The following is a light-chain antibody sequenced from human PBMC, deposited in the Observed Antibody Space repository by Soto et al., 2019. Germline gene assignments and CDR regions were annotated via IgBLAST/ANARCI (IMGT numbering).Light chain of an antibody. Sequence: DIQMTQSPSTLSASVGDRVTITCRSSQTISSWLAWYQQKPGKAPKLLIYKASTLKSGVPSRFSGSGSGTECTLTINSLQPDDFATYYCQHYSSYSEAFGQGTKVDIK. J-gene: IGKJ1*01. V-gene: IGKV1-5*03. CDR2: KAS. CDR3: QHYSSYSEA. CDR1: QTISSW.